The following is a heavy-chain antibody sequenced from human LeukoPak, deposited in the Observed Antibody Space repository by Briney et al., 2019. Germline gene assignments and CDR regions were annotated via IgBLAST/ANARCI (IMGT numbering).Heavy chain of an antibody. J-gene: IGHJ5*02. CDR3: ARGGMVQTASDP. D-gene: IGHD1-1*01. CDR2: ISAYNGNT. Sequence: ASVKVSCKASGYTFTDYHMHWVRQAPGQGLEWMGWISAYNGNTNYAQKLQGRVTMTTDTSTSTAYMELRSLRSDDTAVYYCARGGMVQTASDPWGQGTLVTVSS. CDR1: GYTFTDYH. V-gene: IGHV1-18*04.